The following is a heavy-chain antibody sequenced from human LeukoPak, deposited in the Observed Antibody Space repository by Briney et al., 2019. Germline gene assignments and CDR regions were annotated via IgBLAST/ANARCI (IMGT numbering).Heavy chain of an antibody. D-gene: IGHD3-22*01. CDR1: GGSISSYN. CDR3: ASLLADSSGYQGWFDP. J-gene: IGHJ5*02. CDR2: ILTSVST. V-gene: IGHV4-4*09. Sequence: PSETLSLTCTLSGGSISSYNWSWIRQPPRERLEWIGYILTSVSTHYTPPLTSRDTISVDTPKNKFSLKLSAVTAADTAVYYCASLLADSSGYQGWFDPWGQGTLVTVSS.